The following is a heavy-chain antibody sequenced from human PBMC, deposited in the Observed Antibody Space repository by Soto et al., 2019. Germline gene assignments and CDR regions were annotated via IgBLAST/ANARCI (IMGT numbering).Heavy chain of an antibody. D-gene: IGHD3-9*01. CDR2: IYYSGST. CDR3: ARAHYDILTGPYYFDY. CDR1: GGSISSGDYY. V-gene: IGHV4-30-4*01. J-gene: IGHJ4*02. Sequence: QVQLQESGPGLVKPSQTLSLTCTVSGGSISSGDYYWSWIRQPPGKGLEWIGYIYYSGSTYYNPSLKSRVTISVDTSKTQFSLKLSSVTAADTAVYYCARAHYDILTGPYYFDYWGQGTLVTVSS.